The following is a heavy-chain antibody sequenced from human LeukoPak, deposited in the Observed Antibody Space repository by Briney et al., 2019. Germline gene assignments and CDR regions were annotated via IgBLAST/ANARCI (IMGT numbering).Heavy chain of an antibody. CDR1: GFTFYDYA. CDR3: AKDMRSSRGPGDWYFDL. CDR2: ISGDGGST. Sequence: GGSLRPSCAASGFTFYDYAMHWVRQAPGKGLEWVSLISGDGGSTYYADSVKGRFTISRDNSKNSLYLQMNSLRTEDTALYYCAKDMRSSRGPGDWYFDLWGRGTLVTVSS. D-gene: IGHD2-15*01. V-gene: IGHV3-43*02. J-gene: IGHJ2*01.